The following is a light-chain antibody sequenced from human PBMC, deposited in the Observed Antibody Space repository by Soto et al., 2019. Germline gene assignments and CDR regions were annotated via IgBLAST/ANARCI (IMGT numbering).Light chain of an antibody. CDR1: QSVITDY. V-gene: IGKV3-20*01. CDR3: QQYGRSPLFT. J-gene: IGKJ3*01. Sequence: IVLTQSPGTLSLSPGERATLSCRASQSVITDYLAWYQQKPGQAPRLLIYGASARATGVPARFSGSGSGTNFTLTISRLEPEDFAVYYCQQYGRSPLFTFGPGTTVDIK. CDR2: GAS.